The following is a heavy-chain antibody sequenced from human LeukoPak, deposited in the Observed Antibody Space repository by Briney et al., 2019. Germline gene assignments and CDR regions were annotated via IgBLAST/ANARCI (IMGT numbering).Heavy chain of an antibody. CDR1: GGTFISYV. CDR2: IIPILGIA. V-gene: IGHV1-69*04. Sequence: SVKVSCKASGGTFISYVISWVRQAPGQGLEWMGRIIPILGIANYAQKFQGRVTITADKSTSTAYMELSSLRSEDTGVYYCARDGIGLAAAGTDYWGEGTLVTVSS. D-gene: IGHD6-13*01. J-gene: IGHJ4*02. CDR3: ARDGIGLAAAGTDY.